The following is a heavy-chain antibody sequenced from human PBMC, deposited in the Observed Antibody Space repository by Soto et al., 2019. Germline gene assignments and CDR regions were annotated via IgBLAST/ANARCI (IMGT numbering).Heavy chain of an antibody. CDR2: IGQSGHPM. Sequence: PGGSLRLSCAGSGFTFSDYYMSWIRQAPGEGLEWISYIGQSGHPMYYADSVKARFTVSRDNARGSLYLQMNDLRAEDTAVYYCARDHYSSYNPNTTGYGDPFDPCGLGTRVTVS. V-gene: IGHV3-11*01. CDR1: GFTFSDYY. D-gene: IGHD2-15*01. CDR3: ARDHYSSYNPNTTGYGDPFDP. J-gene: IGHJ5*02.